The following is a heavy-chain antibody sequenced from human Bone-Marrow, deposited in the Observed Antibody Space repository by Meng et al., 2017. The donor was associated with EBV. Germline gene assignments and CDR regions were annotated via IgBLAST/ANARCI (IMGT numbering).Heavy chain of an antibody. Sequence: QWQLQGSGPGLVKPSETLSLTCSVSGASISGSSYLWGWIRQSPGEGLEWIASIYYSGITYYNPSLKSRVSISVDTSNNQFSLRLTSVTAADTAVYYCATVKGGNYFPWFDPWGQGTLVTVSS. CDR2: IYYSGIT. D-gene: IGHD3-9*01. CDR3: ATVKGGNYFPWFDP. J-gene: IGHJ5*02. CDR1: GASISGSSYL. V-gene: IGHV4-39*07.